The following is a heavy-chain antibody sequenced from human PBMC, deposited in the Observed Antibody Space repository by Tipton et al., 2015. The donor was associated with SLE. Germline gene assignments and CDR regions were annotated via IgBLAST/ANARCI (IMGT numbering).Heavy chain of an antibody. CDR2: IHFSGST. CDR1: GGSISPFY. Sequence: TLSLTCTVSGGSISPFYWSWIRRPPGKGLEWIGHIHFSGSTEYNPSLKSRVTISVDTSKNQFSLKLSSVTAADTAVYYCARDLPVVYSGTYWTGPFDLWGQGTKVGVSS. CDR3: ARDLPVVYSGTYWTGPFDL. V-gene: IGHV4-59*01. D-gene: IGHD1-26*01. J-gene: IGHJ3*01.